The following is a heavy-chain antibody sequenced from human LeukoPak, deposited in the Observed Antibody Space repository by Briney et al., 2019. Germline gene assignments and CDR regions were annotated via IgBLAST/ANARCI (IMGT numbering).Heavy chain of an antibody. J-gene: IGHJ4*02. V-gene: IGHV3-23*01. D-gene: IGHD4-23*01. Sequence: GGSLRLSCAASGFTFSSYAMSWVRQAPGKGLEWVSAVSGGGGSTYYADSVKGRFTISRDNSKNTLYLQMNSLRAEDTAVYYCAKAHGNSLFDYWGQGTPVTVSS. CDR2: VSGGGGST. CDR1: GFTFSSYA. CDR3: AKAHGNSLFDY.